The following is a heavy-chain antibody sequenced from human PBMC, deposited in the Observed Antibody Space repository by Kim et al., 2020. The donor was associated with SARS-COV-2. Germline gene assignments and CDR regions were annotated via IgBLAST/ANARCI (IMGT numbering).Heavy chain of an antibody. CDR3: ARDRSSGWYKYNPFDGMEV. V-gene: IGHV3-30*04. D-gene: IGHD6-19*01. Sequence: GGSLRLSCSASGFTFSSYAMHWVRQAPGKGLEWVAVISYDGSNKYYVDSVKGRFTISRDNSKNTLYLQMNSLRAEDTAVYYCARDRSSGWYKYNPFDGMEVWGQGTTVTVS. CDR1: GFTFSSYA. J-gene: IGHJ6*02. CDR2: ISYDGSNK.